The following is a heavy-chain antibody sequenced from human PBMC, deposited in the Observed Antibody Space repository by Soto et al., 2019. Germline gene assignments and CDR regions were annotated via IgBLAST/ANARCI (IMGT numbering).Heavy chain of an antibody. D-gene: IGHD6-13*01. V-gene: IGHV4-4*02. CDR2: IYHSGST. CDR3: ARAAMGGSSWPFDY. J-gene: IGHJ4*02. CDR1: GGSISSSNW. Sequence: QVQLQESGPGLVKPSGTLSLTCVVSGGSISSSNWWSWVRQPPGKGLEWIGEIYHSGSTNYNPSRKRRGTISVDKSKNQFSLKRSAVTAADTAVYYCARAAMGGSSWPFDYWGQGTLVTVSS.